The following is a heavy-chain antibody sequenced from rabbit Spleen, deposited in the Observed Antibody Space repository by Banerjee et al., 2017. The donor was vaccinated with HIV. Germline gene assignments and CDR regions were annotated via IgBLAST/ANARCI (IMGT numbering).Heavy chain of an antibody. CDR3: ARDTSSSFSSYGMDL. CDR2: IDAGSSGFT. CDR1: GVSFSGSSY. J-gene: IGHJ6*01. D-gene: IGHD1-1*01. Sequence: QEQLEESGGDLVKPGASLTLTCIASGVSFSGSSYMCWVRQAPGKGLEWIACIDAGSSGFTYFASWAKGRFTISNTSSTTVALHMTSLTVADPASSFCARDTSSSFSSYGMDLWGPGPLVTVS. V-gene: IGHV1S45*01.